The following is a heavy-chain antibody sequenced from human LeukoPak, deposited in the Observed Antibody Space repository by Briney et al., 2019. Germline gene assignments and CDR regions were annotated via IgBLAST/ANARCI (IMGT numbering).Heavy chain of an antibody. V-gene: IGHV3-13*01. D-gene: IGHD2-15*01. J-gene: IGHJ4*02. Sequence: GGSLRLSCAASGFTFSNYDMNWVRQVTGKGLEWVSAIGTAGDTYYPGSVKGRFTISRENAKNSLYLQMNSLRAGDTAVYYCETAAGVAREVDYWGQGTLVTVSS. CDR3: ETAAGVAREVDY. CDR1: GFTFSNYD. CDR2: IGTAGDT.